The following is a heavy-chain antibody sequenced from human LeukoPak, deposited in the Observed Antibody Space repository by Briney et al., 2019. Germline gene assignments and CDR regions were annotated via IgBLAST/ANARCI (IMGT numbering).Heavy chain of an antibody. D-gene: IGHD2-21*02. Sequence: GGSLRLSCAASGFTFSSYAMSWVRQAPGKGLEWVSSISGSGGSTYYADSVKGRFTISRDNSKNTLYLQMNSLRAEDTAVYYCAKDGRLVTATDSYFDYWGQGTLVTVSS. V-gene: IGHV3-23*01. CDR2: ISGSGGST. J-gene: IGHJ4*02. CDR3: AKDGRLVTATDSYFDY. CDR1: GFTFSSYA.